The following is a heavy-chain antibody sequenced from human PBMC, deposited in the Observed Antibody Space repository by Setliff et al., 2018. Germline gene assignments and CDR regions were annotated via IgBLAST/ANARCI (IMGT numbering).Heavy chain of an antibody. D-gene: IGHD3-22*01. CDR1: GESFSNNY. J-gene: IGHJ2*01. CDR3: ARAVDSSGYFPFWYFDL. V-gene: IGHV4-34*01. Sequence: SETLSLTCRVYGESFSNNYWSWIRQPPGKGLEWIGESNHSGNTTNHPSLKSRLTMSVDTSKNQFSLNLNSVTAADTAIYFCARAVDSSGYFPFWYFDLWGRGTLVTVSS. CDR2: SNHSGNT.